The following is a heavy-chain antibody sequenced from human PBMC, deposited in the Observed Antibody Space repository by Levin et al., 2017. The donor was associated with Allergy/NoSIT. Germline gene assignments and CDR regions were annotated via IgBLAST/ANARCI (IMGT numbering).Heavy chain of an antibody. J-gene: IGHJ4*02. CDR1: GVTVSSDDYY. CDR2: IRYNDST. CDR3: TRGRNSVCLNN. D-gene: IGHD5/OR15-5a*01. V-gene: IGHV4-31*03. Sequence: SETLSLTCIVSGPVSGVTVSSDDYYWSWIRQHPGKGLEWIGYIRYNDSTHYNPSPKSRVTISRDTSENHFSVRLSSVTAADTAVYYCTRGRNSVCLNNWGQGILVTVAS.